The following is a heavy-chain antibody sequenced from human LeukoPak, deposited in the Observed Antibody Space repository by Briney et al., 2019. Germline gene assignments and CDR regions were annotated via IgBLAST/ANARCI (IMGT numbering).Heavy chain of an antibody. J-gene: IGHJ5*02. CDR3: ARRGIAAAKRGFDP. D-gene: IGHD6-13*01. CDR2: ISSSGSTI. Sequence: KPGGSLTLSCAASGFTLSDYYMSWIRQAPGKGLEWVSYISSSGSTIYYADSVKGRFTISRDNAKNSLYLQMNSLRAEDTAVYYCARRGIAAAKRGFDPWGQGTLVTVSS. CDR1: GFTLSDYY. V-gene: IGHV3-11*01.